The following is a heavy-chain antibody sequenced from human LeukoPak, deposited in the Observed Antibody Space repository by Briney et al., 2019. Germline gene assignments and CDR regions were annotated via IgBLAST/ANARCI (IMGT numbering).Heavy chain of an antibody. J-gene: IGHJ4*02. CDR2: ISSSGSAI. Sequence: QPGGSLRLSCAASGFLFSSHEMNWVRQAPGKGLEWVSYISSSGSAIYYADSVKGRFTISRDNAKNSLYLQMNGLRAEDTAVYYCARAALYCSSTSCIFDYWGQGTLVTVSS. V-gene: IGHV3-48*03. CDR3: ARAALYCSSTSCIFDY. CDR1: GFLFSSHE. D-gene: IGHD2-2*01.